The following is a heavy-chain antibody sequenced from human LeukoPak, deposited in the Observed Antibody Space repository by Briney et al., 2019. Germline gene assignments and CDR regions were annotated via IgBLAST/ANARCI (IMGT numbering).Heavy chain of an antibody. CDR3: TRGYVGIDY. CDR1: GFTFSDYY. Sequence: GGSLRLSCAASGFTFSDYYMSWIRQAPGEGLEWISYISSSGGSTYYADSVKGRFTISRDNAKNTLYLQMNSLRAEDTALYYCTRGYVGIDYWGQGTLVTVSS. V-gene: IGHV3-11*04. D-gene: IGHD5-12*01. CDR2: ISSSGGST. J-gene: IGHJ4*02.